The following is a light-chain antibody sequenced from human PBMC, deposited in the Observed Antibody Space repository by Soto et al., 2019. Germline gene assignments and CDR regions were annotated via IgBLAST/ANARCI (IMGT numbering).Light chain of an antibody. CDR1: QSVSSN. V-gene: IGKV3-15*01. CDR3: QQYNNWPPLT. CDR2: GAS. Sequence: EIVMTQSPATLSVSPGERATLSCGASQSVSSNVAWYQQKPGQAPRLLIYGASTRATGIPARFSGSGSGTEFTLTISSLQSEDFAVYYCQQYNNWPPLTFGGGTKVEI. J-gene: IGKJ4*01.